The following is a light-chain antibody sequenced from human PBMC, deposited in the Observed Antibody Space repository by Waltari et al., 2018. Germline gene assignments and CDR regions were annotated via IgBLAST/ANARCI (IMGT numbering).Light chain of an antibody. CDR3: QQSYTTPQT. Sequence: DTLMTQSPSSLSASVGDRVTITCRASQTISRYLNWYQQKAGIAPKLLIYAVYSLQSGVPSRFSGRGSGTDFTLTISSLQPEDFATYYCQQSYTTPQTFGQGTKLEIK. J-gene: IGKJ2*01. CDR1: QTISRY. CDR2: AVY. V-gene: IGKV1-39*01.